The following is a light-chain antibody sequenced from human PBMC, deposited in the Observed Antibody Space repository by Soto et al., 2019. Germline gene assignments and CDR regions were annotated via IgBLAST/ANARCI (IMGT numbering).Light chain of an antibody. CDR3: QQYNSYPWT. CDR1: QSISSW. CDR2: GAP. V-gene: IGKV1-5*01. J-gene: IGKJ1*01. Sequence: DIQMTQSPSTLSASVGDRVTITCRASQSISSWLAWYQQKPGKAPKLLIYGAPSLESGVPSRFSGSGSGTEFTLTISSLQPDDFATYYCQQYNSYPWTFGQGTKVDIK.